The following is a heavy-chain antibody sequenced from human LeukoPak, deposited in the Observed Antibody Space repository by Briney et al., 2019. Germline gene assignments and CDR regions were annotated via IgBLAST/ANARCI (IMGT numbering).Heavy chain of an antibody. Sequence: PGGSLRLSCAASGFTFSSYWIYLVRQVPGKGLVYVSRVNNDGSATTYADSVQGRFTISRDNAKNTVYLQMDSLRVEDTAIYYCARGGPYHAFDIWGQGTMVTVSS. J-gene: IGHJ3*02. D-gene: IGHD2-2*01. CDR1: GFTFSSYW. CDR2: VNNDGSAT. CDR3: ARGGPYHAFDI. V-gene: IGHV3-74*01.